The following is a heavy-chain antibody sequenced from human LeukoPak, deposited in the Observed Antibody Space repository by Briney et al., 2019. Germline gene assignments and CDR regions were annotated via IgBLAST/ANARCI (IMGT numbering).Heavy chain of an antibody. CDR2: INPSTGGT. D-gene: IGHD2-21*02. V-gene: IGHV1-2*02. Sequence: ASVKVSCKASGYTFTTYYMRWVRQAPGQGLQWMGWINPSTGGTKYAENFQGRVTMTRDTSITTAYMELSRLTSDDTGVYYCARQYCGGDCYNPWGQGTLVIVAS. CDR1: GYTFTTYY. CDR3: ARQYCGGDCYNP. J-gene: IGHJ5*02.